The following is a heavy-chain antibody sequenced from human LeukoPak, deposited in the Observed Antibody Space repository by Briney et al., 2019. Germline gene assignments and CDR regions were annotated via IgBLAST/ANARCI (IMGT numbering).Heavy chain of an antibody. J-gene: IGHJ6*02. D-gene: IGHD2-15*01. CDR3: ARDTPGPGYGMDV. CDR2: IYYSGST. CDR1: GGSISSGGYY. V-gene: IGHV4-31*03. Sequence: SETLSLTCTVSGGSISSGGYYWSWIRQHPGKGLEWIGYIYYSGSTYYNPSLKSRVTISVDTSKNQFSLKLSSVTAADTAVYYCARDTPGPGYGMDVWGQGTTVTVS.